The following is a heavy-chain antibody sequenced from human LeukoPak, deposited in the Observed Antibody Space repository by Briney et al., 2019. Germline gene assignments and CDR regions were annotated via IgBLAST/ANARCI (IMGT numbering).Heavy chain of an antibody. D-gene: IGHD3-22*01. CDR1: GYTFTSYY. J-gene: IGHJ4*02. V-gene: IGHV1-46*01. CDR2: INPSGGST. CDR3: ARESGGYLFDY. Sequence: ASVKVSCKASGYTFTSYYMHWVRQAPGQGLEWVGIINPSGGSTSYAQKFQGRVTMTRDTSTSTVYMELSSLRSEDTAVYYCARESGGYLFDYWGQGTLVTVSS.